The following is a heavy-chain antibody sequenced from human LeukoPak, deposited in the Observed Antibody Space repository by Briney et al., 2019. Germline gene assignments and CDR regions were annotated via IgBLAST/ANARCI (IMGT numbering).Heavy chain of an antibody. CDR2: IYWNDDK. D-gene: IGHD2-15*01. Sequence: SGPTLVNPTQTLTLTCTFSWFSLSTSGVGVGLIPQPPGKALEWLALIYWNDDKRYNPSLKSRLTITKDTSKNQVVLTMTNMDPVDTATYYCAHISSSYAFDIWGQGTMVTVSS. V-gene: IGHV2-5*01. CDR3: AHISSSYAFDI. CDR1: WFSLSTSGVG. J-gene: IGHJ3*02.